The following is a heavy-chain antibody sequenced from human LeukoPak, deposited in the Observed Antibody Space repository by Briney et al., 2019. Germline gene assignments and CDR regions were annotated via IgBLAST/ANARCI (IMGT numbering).Heavy chain of an antibody. Sequence: SQTLSLTCAISGDSVSSNSAAWTWIRQSPSRGLEWLGRTYYRSKWYNDYAVSVKSRITINPDTSKNQFSLQLNSVTPEDTAVYYCARDHFFLWPHLDYWGQGTLVTVSS. CDR2: TYYRSKWYN. V-gene: IGHV6-1*01. D-gene: IGHD2/OR15-2a*01. CDR3: ARDHFFLWPHLDY. CDR1: GDSVSSNSAA. J-gene: IGHJ4*02.